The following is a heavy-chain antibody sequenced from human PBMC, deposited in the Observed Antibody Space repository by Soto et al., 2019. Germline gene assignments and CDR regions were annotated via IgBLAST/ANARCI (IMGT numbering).Heavy chain of an antibody. V-gene: IGHV3-30-3*01. D-gene: IGHD5-12*01. J-gene: IGHJ4*02. CDR1: GFIFSGYA. CDR3: AKETSAYEIDY. Sequence: QVQLVESGGGVVQPGRSLRLSCAASGFIFSGYAMHWVRQAPGKGLEWVAVIPYDGNTKYYADSVKGRFTVSRDNSKNTLYVQMYNLSAEDTAMYYCAKETSAYEIDYWGQGTLVTVSS. CDR2: IPYDGNTK.